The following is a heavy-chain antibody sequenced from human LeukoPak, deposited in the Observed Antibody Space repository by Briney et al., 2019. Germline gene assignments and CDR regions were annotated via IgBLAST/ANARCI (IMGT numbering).Heavy chain of an antibody. J-gene: IGHJ3*02. V-gene: IGHV1-69*05. Sequence: SVKVSCKASGGTFSSYAISWVRQAPGQGLEWMGRIIPIFGTANYAQKFQGRVTITTDESTSTAYMELSRLRSDDTAVYYCARDSELLWFGELLNAFDIWGQGTMVTVSS. D-gene: IGHD3-10*01. CDR2: IIPIFGTA. CDR3: ARDSELLWFGELLNAFDI. CDR1: GGTFSSYA.